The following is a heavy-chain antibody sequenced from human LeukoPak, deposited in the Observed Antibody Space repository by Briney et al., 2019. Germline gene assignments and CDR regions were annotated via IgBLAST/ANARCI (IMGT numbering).Heavy chain of an antibody. Sequence: ASVRVSCKVSGSALSKISIDWVRQAPGKGLEWMGTVGHEDGTTIHAQKFQGRFNMTVDTATDTAYMEMSSLMSEDTAMYYCATGAIVFEFWGQGTLVTVSS. CDR2: VGHEDGTT. J-gene: IGHJ4*02. CDR3: ATGAIVFEF. D-gene: IGHD3-9*01. V-gene: IGHV1-24*01. CDR1: GSALSKIS.